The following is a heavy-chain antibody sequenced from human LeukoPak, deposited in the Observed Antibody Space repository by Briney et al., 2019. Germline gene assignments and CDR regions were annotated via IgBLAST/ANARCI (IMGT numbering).Heavy chain of an antibody. D-gene: IGHD2-21*01. J-gene: IGHJ6*02. CDR1: GGTFSSYA. CDR2: IIPILGIA. CDR3: ARVEYSTIAPGYYYYYGMDV. Sequence: SVKVSCKASGGTFSSYAVSWVRQAPGQGLEWMGRIIPILGIANYAQKFQGRVTITADKSTSTAYMELSSLRSEDTAVYYCARVEYSTIAPGYYYYYGMDVWGQGTTVTVSS. V-gene: IGHV1-69*04.